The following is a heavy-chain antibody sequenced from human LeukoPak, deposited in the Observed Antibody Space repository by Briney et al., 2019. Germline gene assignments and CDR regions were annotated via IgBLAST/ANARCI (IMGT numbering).Heavy chain of an antibody. Sequence: SGTLSLTCAVSGGPISSGGYYWSWIRQTPGKGLEWVGYIFHSGSPHQNPSLKSRVTISVDRSKNQFPLRLSSVTAADTAVYYCARAAWSGYIGPWGQGTLVTVSS. CDR3: ARAAWSGYIGP. V-gene: IGHV4-30-2*01. CDR1: GGPISSGGYY. J-gene: IGHJ5*02. D-gene: IGHD3-3*01. CDR2: IFHSGSP.